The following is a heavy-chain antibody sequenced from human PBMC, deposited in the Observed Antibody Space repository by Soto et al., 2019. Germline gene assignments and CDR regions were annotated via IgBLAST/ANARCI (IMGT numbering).Heavy chain of an antibody. CDR1: GYTFTSYG. V-gene: IGHV1-18*04. CDR3: ARGQEAVTIFGVLITNNWFDP. Sequence: ASVKVSCKASGYTFTSYGISWVRQAPGQGLEWMGWISAYNGNTNYAQKLQGRVTMTTDTSTSTAYMELRSLRSDDTAVYYCARGQEAVTIFGVLITNNWFDPWGQGTLVPVSS. CDR2: ISAYNGNT. J-gene: IGHJ5*02. D-gene: IGHD3-3*01.